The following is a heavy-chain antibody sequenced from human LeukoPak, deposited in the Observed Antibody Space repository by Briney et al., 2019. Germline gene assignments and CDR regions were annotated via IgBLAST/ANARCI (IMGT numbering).Heavy chain of an antibody. Sequence: PSETLSLTCAVYGGSFSGYYWSWIRQPPGKGLEWIGEINHSGSTNYNPSLKSRVTISVDTSKNQFSLKLSSVTAADTAVYYCARRIAARYYFDYWGQGTLVTVSS. CDR3: ARRIAARYYFDY. CDR2: INHSGST. J-gene: IGHJ4*02. D-gene: IGHD6-6*01. CDR1: GGSFSGYY. V-gene: IGHV4-34*01.